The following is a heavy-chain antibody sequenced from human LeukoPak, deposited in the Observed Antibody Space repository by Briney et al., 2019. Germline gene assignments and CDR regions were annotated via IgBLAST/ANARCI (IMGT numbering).Heavy chain of an antibody. CDR3: ARGSLDY. J-gene: IGHJ4*02. V-gene: IGHV4-59*01. CDR1: GGSISSYY. CDR2: IYYSGST. Sequence: SETLSLTCTVSGGSISSYYWSWIRQPPGKGLEWIGYIYYSGSTNYNSSLKSRVTISVDTSKNQFSLKLSSVTAADTAVYYCARGSLDYWGQGTLVTVSS.